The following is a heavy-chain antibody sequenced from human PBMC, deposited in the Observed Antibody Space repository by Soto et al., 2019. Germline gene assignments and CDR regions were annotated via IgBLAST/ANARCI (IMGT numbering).Heavy chain of an antibody. Sequence: QVQLVQSGAEVKKPGSSVRVSCKASGGTFSSYAISWVRQAPGQGLEWMGGIIPIFGTEDYAQKFQGRVTITADESTSTAYMELSSLRSEDTAVYYCARDRIAGSKYYYGMDVWGQGTTVTVSS. J-gene: IGHJ6*02. D-gene: IGHD6-13*01. CDR2: IIPIFGTE. V-gene: IGHV1-69*01. CDR3: ARDRIAGSKYYYGMDV. CDR1: GGTFSSYA.